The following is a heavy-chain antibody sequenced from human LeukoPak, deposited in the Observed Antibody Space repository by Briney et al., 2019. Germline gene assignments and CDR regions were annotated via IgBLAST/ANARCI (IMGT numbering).Heavy chain of an antibody. D-gene: IGHD2-2*01. CDR3: AKDFRSSTSCWDY. Sequence: GGSLRLSCAASGFTFSSYSMSWVRQAPGKGLEWVSAISGSGGSTYYADSVKGRFTISRDNSKNTLYLQMNSLRAEDTAVYYCAKDFRSSTSCWDYWGQGTLVTVSS. J-gene: IGHJ4*02. V-gene: IGHV3-23*01. CDR2: ISGSGGST. CDR1: GFTFSSYS.